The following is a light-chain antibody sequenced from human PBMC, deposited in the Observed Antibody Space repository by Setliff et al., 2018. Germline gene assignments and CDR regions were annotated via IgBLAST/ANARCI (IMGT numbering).Light chain of an antibody. CDR2: DVS. CDR3: SSYTSSSTVV. V-gene: IGLV2-14*01. J-gene: IGLJ2*01. Sequence: QSVLTQPPSASGSPGQSVTISCTGTSSDVGGYNYVSWYQQHPGKAPKLMIYDVSKRPSGVSNRFSGSKSGNTASLTISGLQAEDEADYYCSSYTSSSTVVFGGGTKVTVL. CDR1: SSDVGGYNY.